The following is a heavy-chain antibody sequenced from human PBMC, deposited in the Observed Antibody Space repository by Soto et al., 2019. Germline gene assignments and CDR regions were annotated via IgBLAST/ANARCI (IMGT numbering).Heavy chain of an antibody. CDR2: IKSKTDGGTT. D-gene: IGHD3-3*01. CDR3: TTDGKWFWNPGFDY. J-gene: IGHJ4*02. CDR1: GFTFSNAW. Sequence: GGSLRLSCAAAGFTFSNAWMNWVRQAPGKGLEWVGRIKSKTDGGTTDYAAPVKGRFTISRDDSKNTLYLQMNSLKTEDTAVYYRTTDGKWFWNPGFDYWGQGALVTVSS. V-gene: IGHV3-15*07.